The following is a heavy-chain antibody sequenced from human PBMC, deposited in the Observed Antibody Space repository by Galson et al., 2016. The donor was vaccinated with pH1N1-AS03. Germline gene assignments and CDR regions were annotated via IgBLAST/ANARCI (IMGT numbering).Heavy chain of an antibody. Sequence: SLRLSCAAAGFNFSSYAMYWVRQAPGKGLEYVSAISGNGVSTYYANSVKGRFTISRDNSKNMLYLQMGSLRAEDMAVYYCARGPVSYSNYWFPPPDYWGQGTLVTVSS. CDR1: GFNFSSYA. V-gene: IGHV3-64*01. D-gene: IGHD6-13*01. J-gene: IGHJ4*02. CDR3: ARGPVSYSNYWFPPPDY. CDR2: ISGNGVST.